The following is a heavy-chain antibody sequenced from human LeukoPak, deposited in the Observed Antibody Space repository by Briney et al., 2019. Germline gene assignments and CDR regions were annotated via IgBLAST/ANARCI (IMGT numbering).Heavy chain of an antibody. V-gene: IGHV3-23*01. CDR3: AKLTAMVSIDY. CDR1: GFTFSNYG. J-gene: IGHJ4*02. D-gene: IGHD5-18*01. CDR2: ISNSGGST. Sequence: GGSLRLSCAASGFTFSNYGMSWVRQAPGKGLEWVSIISNSGGSTYYADSVKGRFTISRDNSKNTLYLQMNSLRAEDTAVYYCAKLTAMVSIDYWGQGTLVTVSS.